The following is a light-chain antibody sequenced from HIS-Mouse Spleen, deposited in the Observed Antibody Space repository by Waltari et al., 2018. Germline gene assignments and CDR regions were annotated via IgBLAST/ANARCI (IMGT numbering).Light chain of an antibody. V-gene: IGLV3-19*01. Sequence: SSELTQDPAVSVALGQTVRITCQGDSLRSYYASWYQQKPGQDPVLVIYGKNNRPSGIPDRFSGSSSGTMATLTISGAQVEDEADYYCYSTDSSGNHRVFGGGTKLTVL. J-gene: IGLJ2*01. CDR1: SLRSYY. CDR3: YSTDSSGNHRV. CDR2: GKN.